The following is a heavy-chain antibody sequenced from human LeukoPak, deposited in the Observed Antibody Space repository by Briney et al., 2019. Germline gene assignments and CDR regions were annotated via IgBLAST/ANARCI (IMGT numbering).Heavy chain of an antibody. J-gene: IGHJ4*02. CDR1: GYTFTSYD. V-gene: IGHV1-8*01. CDR2: MNPNSGNT. CDR3: ARVQGYCSSTSCYQRHYYFDY. Sequence: ASVKVSCKVSGYTFTSYDINWVRQATGQGLEWMGWMNPNSGNTGYAQKFQGRVTMTRNTSISTAYMELSSLRSEDTAVYYCARVQGYCSSTSCYQRHYYFDYWGQGTLVTVSS. D-gene: IGHD2-2*01.